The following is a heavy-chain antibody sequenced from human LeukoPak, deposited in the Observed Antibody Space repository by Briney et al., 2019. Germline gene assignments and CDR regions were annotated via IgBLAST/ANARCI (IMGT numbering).Heavy chain of an antibody. V-gene: IGHV4-59*01. D-gene: IGHD3-22*01. CDR1: GGSISSYY. CDR2: VYYSGTT. CDR3: ARGSYDSTKYDY. Sequence: SETLSLTCTVSGGSISSYYWNWTRQPPGKGLEWIGYVYYSGTTYYNPSLKSRVTISVDTSKNQCSLELSSVTAADTAVYYCARGSYDSTKYDYWGQGTLVTVSS. J-gene: IGHJ4*02.